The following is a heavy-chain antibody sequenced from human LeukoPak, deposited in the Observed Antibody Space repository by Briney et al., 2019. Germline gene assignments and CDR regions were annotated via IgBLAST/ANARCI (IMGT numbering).Heavy chain of an antibody. CDR1: DCAFSRYG. CDR3: AKDLEDGYSHNYFDY. V-gene: IGHV3-30*18. J-gene: IGHJ4*02. Sequence: PGRSLRLSCAASDCAFSRYGMHWVRQAPGKGLEWVAIISYDGSNKYYADSVKGRFTISRDNSKNTLYLQMDSLRAEDTAVYYCAKDLEDGYSHNYFDYWGQGTLVTVSS. CDR2: ISYDGSNK. D-gene: IGHD5-24*01.